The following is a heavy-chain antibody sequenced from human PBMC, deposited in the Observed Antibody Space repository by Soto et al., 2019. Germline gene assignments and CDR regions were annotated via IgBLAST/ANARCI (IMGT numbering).Heavy chain of an antibody. D-gene: IGHD1-26*01. J-gene: IGHJ5*02. V-gene: IGHV4-34*01. CDR1: GGSFSGYY. CDR3: PTVREPLTGGHWFDP. Sequence: PSETLSLTCAVYGGSFSGYYWSWLRQPPGKGLEWIGEINHSGSTNYNPSLKSRVTISVDTSKNQFSLKLSSVTAADTAVYYCPTVREPLTGGHWFDPWGQGTLVTVS. CDR2: INHSGST.